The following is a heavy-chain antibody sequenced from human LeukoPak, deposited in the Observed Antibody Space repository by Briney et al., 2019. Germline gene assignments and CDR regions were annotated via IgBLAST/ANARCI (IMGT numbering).Heavy chain of an antibody. J-gene: IGHJ4*02. CDR2: IYYSGST. Sequence: SETLSLTCTVSGGSISSYYWSWIRQPPGKVLEWIGYIYYSGSTNYNPSLKSRVTISVDTSKNQFSLKLSSVTAADTAVYYCARGLPGDYDGFYFDYWGQGTLVTVSS. CDR3: ARGLPGDYDGFYFDY. D-gene: IGHD4-17*01. CDR1: GGSISSYY. V-gene: IGHV4-59*01.